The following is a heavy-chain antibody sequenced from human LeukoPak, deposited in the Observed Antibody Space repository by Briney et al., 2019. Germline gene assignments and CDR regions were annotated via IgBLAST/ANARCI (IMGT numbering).Heavy chain of an antibody. CDR2: ISGTGRRT. CDR3: AKDLLPGGVVPAAYLP. CDR1: GFTFSIYA. Sequence: PGGSLRLSCAASGFTFSIYALAWIRQAPGKGLEWVATISGTGRRTNYADSMKGRFTISRDNSKNTLYLQMNSLRAEDTAVYYCAKDLLPGGVVPAAYLPWGQGTLVTVSS. V-gene: IGHV3-23*01. D-gene: IGHD2-2*01. J-gene: IGHJ5*02.